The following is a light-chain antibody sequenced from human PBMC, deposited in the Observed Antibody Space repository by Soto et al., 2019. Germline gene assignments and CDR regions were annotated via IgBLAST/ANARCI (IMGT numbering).Light chain of an antibody. CDR2: KAS. CDR1: QSISSW. J-gene: IGKJ2*01. V-gene: IGKV1-5*03. CDR3: QQYNSYPYT. Sequence: IQMTQSPSTLSASVGDRVTITCRASQSISSWLAWYQQKPGKAPKLLIYKASSLESGVPSRFSGSGSGTEFTLTFSSLQPDDFATYYCQQYNSYPYTFGQGTKLEIK.